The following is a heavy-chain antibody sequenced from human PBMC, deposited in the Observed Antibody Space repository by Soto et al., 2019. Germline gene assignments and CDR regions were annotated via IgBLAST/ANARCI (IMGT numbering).Heavy chain of an antibody. CDR2: INTYNAKT. Sequence: QVQLVQSGAEVRKPGASVKVSCKASGYTFTDYGVSWVRQAPGQGLEWMGWINTYNAKTNYAPKVQARVTMTTDTSTTTAYIELKSLKSDDTAVYYCARDQYAVGGDFWGQGTQVTVSS. V-gene: IGHV1-18*01. D-gene: IGHD2-8*01. CDR3: ARDQYAVGGDF. CDR1: GYTFTDYG. J-gene: IGHJ4*02.